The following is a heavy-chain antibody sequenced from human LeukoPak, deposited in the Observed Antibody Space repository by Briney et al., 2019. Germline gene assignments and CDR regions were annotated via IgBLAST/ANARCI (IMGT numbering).Heavy chain of an antibody. CDR3: ARQRFLEWYFDY. CDR1: GGSISSHY. CDR2: IYYSGST. Sequence: PSETLSLTCTVSGGSISSHYWSWIRQTPGKGLEWIGYIYYSGSTNYNPSLKSRVTISVDTSKNQFSLKLSSVTAADTAVYYCARQRFLEWYFDYWGQGTLVTVSS. D-gene: IGHD3-3*01. J-gene: IGHJ4*02. V-gene: IGHV4-59*08.